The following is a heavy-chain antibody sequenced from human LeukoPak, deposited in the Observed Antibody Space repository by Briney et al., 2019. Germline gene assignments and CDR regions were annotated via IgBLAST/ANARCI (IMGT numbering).Heavy chain of an antibody. CDR1: GGSISSHY. J-gene: IGHJ3*02. CDR3: ARSRTHSGTYVRGDRDSFSM. Sequence: SETLSLTCTVSGGSISSHYWSWIRQPPGKGLEWIGYIYYSGSTNYNPSLKSRVTISVDTSKNQFSLKLSSVTAADTAVYYCARSRTHSGTYVRGDRDSFSMWGQGTMVTVSS. V-gene: IGHV4-59*11. D-gene: IGHD3-16*01. CDR2: IYYSGST.